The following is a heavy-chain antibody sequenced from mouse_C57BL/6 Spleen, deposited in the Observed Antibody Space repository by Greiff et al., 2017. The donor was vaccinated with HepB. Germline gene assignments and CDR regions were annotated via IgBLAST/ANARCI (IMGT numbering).Heavy chain of an antibody. CDR3: ARGRLLRETWFAY. D-gene: IGHD2-3*01. J-gene: IGHJ3*01. CDR1: GYAFSSSW. Sequence: VQLQQSRPELVKPGASVKISCKASGYAFSSSWMNWVKQRPGQGLEWIGRIYPGDGDTNYNGKFKGKATLTADKSSSTACMQLSSLTSEDSAVYFWARGRLLRETWFAYWGQRTLVTVSA. CDR2: IYPGDGDT. V-gene: IGHV1-82*01.